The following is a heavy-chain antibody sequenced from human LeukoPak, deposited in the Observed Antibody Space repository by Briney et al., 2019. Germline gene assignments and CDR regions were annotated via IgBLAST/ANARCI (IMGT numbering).Heavy chain of an antibody. J-gene: IGHJ4*02. CDR3: AKRGVVIRVILVAFHKEAYYFDA. V-gene: IGHV3-23*01. Sequence: GGSLRLSCAVSGITLSNYGMSWVRQAPGEGLEWVSGISDSGGRTNYADSVKGRFTISRDNPKNTLSLQMNSLGAEDTAVYLCAKRGVVIRVILVAFHKEAYYFDAWGQGALVTVSS. CDR1: GITLSNYG. CDR2: ISDSGGRT. D-gene: IGHD3-10*01.